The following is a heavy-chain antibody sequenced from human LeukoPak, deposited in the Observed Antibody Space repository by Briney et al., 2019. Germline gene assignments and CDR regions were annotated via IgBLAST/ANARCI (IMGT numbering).Heavy chain of an antibody. V-gene: IGHV1-18*01. D-gene: IGHD3-22*01. J-gene: IGHJ6*02. CDR1: GGTFSYYA. Sequence: ASVKVSCKASGGTFSYYAISWVRQAPGQGLEWMGWISAYNGNTNYAQKLQGRVTMTTDTSTSTAYMELRSLRSDDTAVYYCARGSDYYDSSGYYGLYYYGMDVWGQGTTVTVSS. CDR3: ARGSDYYDSSGYYGLYYYGMDV. CDR2: ISAYNGNT.